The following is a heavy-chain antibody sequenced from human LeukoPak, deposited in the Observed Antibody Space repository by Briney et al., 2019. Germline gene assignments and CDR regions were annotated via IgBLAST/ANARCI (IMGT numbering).Heavy chain of an antibody. J-gene: IGHJ4*02. V-gene: IGHV3-7*01. CDR1: GFTFSSYW. D-gene: IGHD6-13*01. CDR3: ARESSYPYYFAY. Sequence: GGSLRLSCAASGFTFSSYWMSWVRQAPGKGREWVANIKQDGSEKYYVDSVKGRFTISRDNAKNSLYLQMNSLRAEDTAVYSCARESSYPYYFAYWGQGTLVTVSS. CDR2: IKQDGSEK.